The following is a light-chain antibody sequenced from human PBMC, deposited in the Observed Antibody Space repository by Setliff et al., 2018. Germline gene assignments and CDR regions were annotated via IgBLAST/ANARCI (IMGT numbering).Light chain of an antibody. CDR3: SSYTSSSTPLI. CDR1: SGDVGGYNY. Sequence: QSALAQPASVSGSPGQSITISCTGISGDVGGYNYVSWYQQHPGKAPKLMIYDVSNRPSGVSNRFSGSKSGNTASLTISGLQAEDEADYYCSSYTSSSTPLIFGGGTKGTVL. CDR2: DVS. J-gene: IGLJ2*01. V-gene: IGLV2-14*03.